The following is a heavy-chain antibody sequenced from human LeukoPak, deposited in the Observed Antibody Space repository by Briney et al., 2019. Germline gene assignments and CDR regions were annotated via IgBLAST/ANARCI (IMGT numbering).Heavy chain of an antibody. CDR2: IKQDGSEK. D-gene: IGHD6-13*01. V-gene: IGHV3-7*03. CDR1: GFTFTSYW. Sequence: GGSLRLSCAASGFTFTSYWMNWVRQAPGKGLEWVANIKQDGSEKNYVDSVKGRFTVTRDNAKNSLYLQMNSLRAEDTAVYYCVRRGQQLNYWGQGTLVTVSS. J-gene: IGHJ4*02. CDR3: VRRGQQLNY.